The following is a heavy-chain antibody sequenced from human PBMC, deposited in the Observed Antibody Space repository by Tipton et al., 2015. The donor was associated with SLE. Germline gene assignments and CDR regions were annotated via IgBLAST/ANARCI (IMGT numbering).Heavy chain of an antibody. V-gene: IGHV4-39*07. CDR2: IYYSGST. CDR3: ARDTPLTYDFWSGYYGAFDI. J-gene: IGHJ3*02. CDR1: GGSISSSSYY. D-gene: IGHD3-3*01. Sequence: LRLSCAVSGGSISSSSYYWGWIRQPPGKGLEWIGSIYYSGSTYYNPSLKSRVTISVDTSKNQFSLKLSSVTAADTAVYYCARDTPLTYDFWSGYYGAFDIWGQGTMVTVSS.